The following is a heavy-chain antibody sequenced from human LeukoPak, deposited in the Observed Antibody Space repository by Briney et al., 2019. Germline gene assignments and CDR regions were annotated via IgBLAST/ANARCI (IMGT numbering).Heavy chain of an antibody. Sequence: SETLSPTCTVSGGSISSSSYYWGWIRQPPGKGLEWIGSIYYSGSTYYNPSLKSRVTISVDTSKNQFSLKLSSVTAADTAVYYCARTHSSSFRFWGQGTLVTVSS. CDR1: GGSISSSSYY. CDR3: ARTHSSSFRF. CDR2: IYYSGST. D-gene: IGHD6-6*01. V-gene: IGHV4-39*01. J-gene: IGHJ4*02.